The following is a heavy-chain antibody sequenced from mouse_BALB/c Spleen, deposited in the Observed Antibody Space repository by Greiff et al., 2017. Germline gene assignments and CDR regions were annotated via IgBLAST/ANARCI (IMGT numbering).Heavy chain of an antibody. CDR1: GFNITDTY. Sequence: VQLQQSGAELVKPGASVKLSCTASGFNITDTYMHWVKQRPEQGLEWIGRIDPANGNTKYDPKFQGKATITADTSSNTASLQLSSLASEDTAVYYGAAAGTGAMDYWGQGTSVTVSS. CDR2: IDPANGNT. V-gene: IGHV14-3*02. D-gene: IGHD4-1*01. CDR3: AAAGTGAMDY. J-gene: IGHJ4*01.